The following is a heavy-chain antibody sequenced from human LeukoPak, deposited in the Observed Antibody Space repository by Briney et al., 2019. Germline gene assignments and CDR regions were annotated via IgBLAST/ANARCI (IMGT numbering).Heavy chain of an antibody. J-gene: IGHJ6*03. Sequence: GSLRLSCAASGFTVSSNYMSWIRQPAGKGLEWIGRIYTSGSTNYNPSLKSRVTMSVDTSKNQFSLKLSSVTAADTAVYYCASYYYDFWSGSHYYYMDVWGKGTSVTVSS. CDR2: IYTSGST. CDR1: GFTVSSNY. CDR3: ASYYYDFWSGSHYYYMDV. V-gene: IGHV4-4*07. D-gene: IGHD3-3*01.